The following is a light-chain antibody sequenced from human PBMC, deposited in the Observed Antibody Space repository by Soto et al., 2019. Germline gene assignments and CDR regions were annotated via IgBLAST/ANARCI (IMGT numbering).Light chain of an antibody. V-gene: IGLV2-8*01. CDR1: SSDVGASNY. J-gene: IGLJ2*01. Sequence: QSALTQPPSASGSPGQSVTISCTGSSSDVGASNYVSWYQQHPGKAPKLIIYEVNKRFSGVPDRFSGSKCGSTASLTVSGLQTEDEADYYCSSYAGNTIFVLFGGGTKLTVL. CDR3: SSYAGNTIFVL. CDR2: EVN.